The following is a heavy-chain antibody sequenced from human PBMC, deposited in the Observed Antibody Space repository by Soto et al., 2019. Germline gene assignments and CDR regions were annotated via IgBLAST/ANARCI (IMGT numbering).Heavy chain of an antibody. CDR3: SSSKGYCSGGSCYSFHY. D-gene: IGHD2-15*01. J-gene: IGHJ4*02. CDR1: GYTFTSYG. Sequence: ASVKVSCKASGYTFTSYGISWVRQAPGQGLEWMGWISAYNGNTNYAQKLQGRVTMTTDTSTSTAYMELRSLRSDDTAVYYCSSSKGYCSGGSCYSFHYWGQGTLVTVSS. V-gene: IGHV1-18*01. CDR2: ISAYNGNT.